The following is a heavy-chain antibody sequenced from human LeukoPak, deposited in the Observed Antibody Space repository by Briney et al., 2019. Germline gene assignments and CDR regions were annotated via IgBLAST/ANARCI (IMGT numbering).Heavy chain of an antibody. J-gene: IGHJ4*02. CDR3: ARRDSLERREDY. V-gene: IGHV3-23*01. Sequence: GGSLRLSCAASGFTFSSYAMSWVRQAPGKGLEWVSAISGSGGSTYYADSVKGRFTISRDNSKNTLYLQMNSLRAEDTAVYYCARRDSLERREDYWGQGTLVTVSS. CDR2: ISGSGGST. CDR1: GFTFSSYA. D-gene: IGHD1-1*01.